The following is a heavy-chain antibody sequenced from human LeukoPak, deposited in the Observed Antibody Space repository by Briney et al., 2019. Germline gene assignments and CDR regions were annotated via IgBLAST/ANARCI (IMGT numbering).Heavy chain of an antibody. Sequence: PSETLSLTCSVSGVSISGSYWSWIRQSPGRGLEYIGSIFYRDGFSYGGTTFYNPSLQSRVTISIDTSKNAFSLRLSSVTAADTAVYYCARQISGNKDYWGQGTLVTVSS. CDR3: ARQISGNKDY. CDR1: GVSISGSY. J-gene: IGHJ4*02. D-gene: IGHD1/OR15-1a*01. V-gene: IGHV4-59*04. CDR2: IFYRDGFSYGGTT.